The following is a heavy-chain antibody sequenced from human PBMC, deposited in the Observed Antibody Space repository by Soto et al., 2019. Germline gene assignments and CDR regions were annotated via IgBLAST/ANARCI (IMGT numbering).Heavy chain of an antibody. V-gene: IGHV1-18*01. D-gene: IGHD6-13*01. CDR3: ARDLGAAAAGPYNWFDP. Sequence: ASVKVSCKASGYTFTDYGIPWVRQAPGQGLEWMGWISAYNGNTNYAQKLQGRVTMTTDTSTSTAYMELRSLRSDDTAVYYCARDLGAAAAGPYNWFDPWGQGTLVTVLL. CDR1: GYTFTDYG. CDR2: ISAYNGNT. J-gene: IGHJ5*02.